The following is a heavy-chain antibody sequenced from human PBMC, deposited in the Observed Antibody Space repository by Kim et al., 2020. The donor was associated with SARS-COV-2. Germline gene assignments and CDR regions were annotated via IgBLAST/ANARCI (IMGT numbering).Heavy chain of an antibody. V-gene: IGHV1-58*01. D-gene: IGHD2-15*01. CDR3: ATQREGVVY. J-gene: IGHJ4*02. CDR2: GNT. Sequence: GNTNYAQKFQESVTITRDMSTTTAHMELSSLRSEDTAVYYCATQREGVVYWGQGTLVTVSS.